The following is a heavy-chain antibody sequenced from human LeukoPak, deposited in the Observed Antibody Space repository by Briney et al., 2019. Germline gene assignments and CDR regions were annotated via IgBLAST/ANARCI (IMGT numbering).Heavy chain of an antibody. D-gene: IGHD5-18*01. V-gene: IGHV3-21*06. J-gene: IGHJ4*02. CDR2: IISTSSFI. Sequence: GGSLRLSSAAPGFTFSTYNMNWVRQAPRKGLEWVSSIISTSSFIYYADSVNGRFTISRDNAKNSLYLQMTSLRAEETAVYYCARDSPSGLSYGYFGDYFDYWGQGTLVTVSS. CDR1: GFTFSTYN. CDR3: ARDSPSGLSYGYFGDYFDY.